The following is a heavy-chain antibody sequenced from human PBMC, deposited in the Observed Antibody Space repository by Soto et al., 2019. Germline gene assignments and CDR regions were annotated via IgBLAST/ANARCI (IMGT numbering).Heavy chain of an antibody. V-gene: IGHV2-5*02. CDR1: GFSLSTSGVG. J-gene: IGHJ4*02. CDR3: AHSEIGVAAAGTFNV. Sequence: QITLKESGPTLVKPTQTLTLTCTFSGFSLSTSGVGVGWIRQPPGKALEWLALIYWDDDKRYSPFLKSRLTTTKDTPKNRVVLTMTTMDPVDTATYSCAHSEIGVAAAGTFNVWGQGTLVTVSS. CDR2: IYWDDDK. D-gene: IGHD6-13*01.